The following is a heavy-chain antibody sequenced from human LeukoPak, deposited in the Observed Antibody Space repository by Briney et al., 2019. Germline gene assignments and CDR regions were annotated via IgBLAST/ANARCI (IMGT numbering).Heavy chain of an antibody. V-gene: IGHV4-34*01. CDR3: ARGDCSSTSCYTSDY. Sequence: SETLSLTCAVYGGSFSGYYWSLIRQPPGKGLEWIGEINHSGSTNYNPSLKSRVTISVDTSKNQFSLKLSSVTAADTAVYYCARGDCSSTSCYTSDYWGQGTLVTVSS. J-gene: IGHJ4*02. D-gene: IGHD2-2*02. CDR2: INHSGST. CDR1: GGSFSGYY.